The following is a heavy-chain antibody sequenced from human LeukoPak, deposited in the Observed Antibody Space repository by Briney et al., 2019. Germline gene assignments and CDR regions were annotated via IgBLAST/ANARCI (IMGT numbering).Heavy chain of an antibody. J-gene: IGHJ4*02. Sequence: AGGSLRLSCAASGFTFSSYAMHWVRQAPGKGLEWAALISYDGSNKYYADSVKGRFTISRDNSKNTLYLQMNSLRAEDTAVYYCARAYGGYVPFDYWGQGTLVTVSS. CDR2: ISYDGSNK. D-gene: IGHD5-12*01. CDR1: GFTFSSYA. CDR3: ARAYGGYVPFDY. V-gene: IGHV3-30*04.